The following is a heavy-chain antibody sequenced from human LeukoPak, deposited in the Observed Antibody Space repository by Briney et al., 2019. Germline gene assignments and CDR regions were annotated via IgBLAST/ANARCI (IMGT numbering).Heavy chain of an antibody. V-gene: IGHV3-53*01. CDR2: IYSGGST. CDR1: GFSVSSNY. CDR3: ARWYFWSGYFLRYFDL. J-gene: IGHJ2*01. D-gene: IGHD3-3*01. Sequence: PGGSLRLSCAASGFSVSSNYMNWVRQGPGKGLEWVSVIYSGGSTDYADSVKGRFTISRDNSKNTLYLQMNSLRAEDTAVYYCARWYFWSGYFLRYFDLWGRCTLVTVSS.